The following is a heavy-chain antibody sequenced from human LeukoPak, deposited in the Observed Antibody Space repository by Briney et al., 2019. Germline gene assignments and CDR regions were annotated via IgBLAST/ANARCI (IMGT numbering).Heavy chain of an antibody. J-gene: IGHJ6*03. CDR2: IYYSGST. Sequence: KASETPSLTCTVSGGSISSYYWSWIRQPPGKGLEWIGYIYYSGSTNYNPSLKSRVTISIDTSKNQFSLKLSSVTAADTAVYYCARAPYGSATNNYYMDVWGKGTTVTVSS. D-gene: IGHD3-10*01. V-gene: IGHV4-59*01. CDR3: ARAPYGSATNNYYMDV. CDR1: GGSISSYY.